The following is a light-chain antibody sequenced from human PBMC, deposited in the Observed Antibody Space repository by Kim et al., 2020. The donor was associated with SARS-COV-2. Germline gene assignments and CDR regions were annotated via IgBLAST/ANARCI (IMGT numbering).Light chain of an antibody. CDR1: QSVSNN. Sequence: SPGQRATRSCRASQSVSNNLAWYQQRPGQPPRLLIYGASSRATGIPARFIGSGSGTEFTLSISSLQSEDCAVYYCQQYDNWPPLTFGGGTKVDIK. CDR2: GAS. CDR3: QQYDNWPPLT. V-gene: IGKV3-15*01. J-gene: IGKJ4*01.